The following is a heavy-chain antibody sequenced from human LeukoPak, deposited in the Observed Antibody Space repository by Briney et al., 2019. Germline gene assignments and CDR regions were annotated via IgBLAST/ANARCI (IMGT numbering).Heavy chain of an antibody. CDR3: ARAPYDSSGYYYEADY. CDR2: INPNSGGT. CDR1: GYTFTGYY. Sequence: GASVKVSCKASGYTFTGYYMHWVRQAPGQGLEWMGWINPNSGGTNYAQKFQGRVTMTRDTSIGTAYMELSRLRSDDTAVYYCARAPYDSSGYYYEADYWGQGTLVTVSS. V-gene: IGHV1-2*02. J-gene: IGHJ4*02. D-gene: IGHD3-22*01.